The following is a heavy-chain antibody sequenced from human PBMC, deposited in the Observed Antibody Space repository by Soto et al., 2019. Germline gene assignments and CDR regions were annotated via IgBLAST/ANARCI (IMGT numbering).Heavy chain of an antibody. V-gene: IGHV3-49*04. J-gene: IGHJ6*02. CDR2: IRSKAYGGTT. D-gene: IGHD4-17*01. CDR3: TRVYGGNHYYYYYGMDV. CDR1: GFTFGDYA. Sequence: PGWSLRLSCTASGFTFGDYAMSWVRQAPGKGLEWVGFIRSKAYGGTTEYAASVKGRFTISRDDSKSIAYLQMNSLKTEDTAVYYCTRVYGGNHYYYYYGMDVWGQGTTVTVSS.